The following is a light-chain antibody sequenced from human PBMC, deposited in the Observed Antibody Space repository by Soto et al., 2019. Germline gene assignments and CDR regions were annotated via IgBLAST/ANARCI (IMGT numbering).Light chain of an antibody. CDR3: LHDYNYPRT. CDR2: AAS. Sequence: AIQMTQSPSSLSAFVGDRVTITCRASQDIRSDLGWYQQKPVKAPKFLIYAASSLQSGVPSRFSGSGSGTDFTLTISSLQPEDVATYYRLHDYNYPRTFGQGTKVEIK. CDR1: QDIRSD. J-gene: IGKJ1*01. V-gene: IGKV1-6*01.